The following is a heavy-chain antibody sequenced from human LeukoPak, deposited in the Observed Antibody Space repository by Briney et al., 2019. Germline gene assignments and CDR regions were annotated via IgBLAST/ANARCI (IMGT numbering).Heavy chain of an antibody. CDR2: IKSKTDGGTT. J-gene: IGHJ4*02. Sequence: NSGGSLRLSCAASGFTFSNAWMSWVRQAPGKGLEWVGRIKSKTDGGTTDYAAPVKGRFTISRDDSKNTLYLQMNSLKTEDTAVYYCTTGFYDFWSGYSQTPYYFDYWGQGTLVTISS. D-gene: IGHD3-3*01. V-gene: IGHV3-15*01. CDR1: GFTFSNAW. CDR3: TTGFYDFWSGYSQTPYYFDY.